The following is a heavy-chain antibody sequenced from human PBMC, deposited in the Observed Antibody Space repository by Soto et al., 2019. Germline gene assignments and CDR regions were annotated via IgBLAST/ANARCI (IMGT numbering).Heavy chain of an antibody. D-gene: IGHD6-19*01. CDR2: VSHDGRNT. CDR1: GFTFSDYA. CDR3: AKGGRQCLVTSDFNY. Sequence: VQLVESGGGVVQPGRSLRLSCAASGFTFSDYAMHWVRQAPGKGLEWVAVVSHDGRNTHYADSVKGRFTISRDSSKNTVSQERTSLRAEDTAVYYCAKGGRQCLVTSDFNYWGQGALVTVSS. J-gene: IGHJ4*02. V-gene: IGHV3-30*18.